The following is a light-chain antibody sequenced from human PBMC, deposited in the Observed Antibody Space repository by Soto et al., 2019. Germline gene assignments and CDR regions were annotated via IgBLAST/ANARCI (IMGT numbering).Light chain of an antibody. V-gene: IGKV1-5*03. CDR3: QQYNSYPWT. CDR1: QSISSW. Sequence: DTQMTQSPSTLSASVGDRVTITCRASQSISSWLVWYQQKPGKAPKLLIYKASSLESGVPSRFSGSGSGTEFTLTISSLQPDDFATYYCQQYNSYPWTFGQGTKVEIK. CDR2: KAS. J-gene: IGKJ1*01.